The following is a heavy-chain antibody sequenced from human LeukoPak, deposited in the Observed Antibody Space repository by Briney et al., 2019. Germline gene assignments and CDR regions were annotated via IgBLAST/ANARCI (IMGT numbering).Heavy chain of an antibody. V-gene: IGHV4-34*01. CDR3: ARASAVVGSRGWFDP. CDR2: ICYSGST. D-gene: IGHD2-15*01. Sequence: SETLSVTCAVCGGSFSGYYWSWVRQSPGKGLEWIGSICYSGSTYYNTSLKSRVTISVDMSKTQFSLNLNSVTAADTAEYYCARASAVVGSRGWFDPWGQGTVVTVSS. CDR1: GGSFSGYY. J-gene: IGHJ5*02.